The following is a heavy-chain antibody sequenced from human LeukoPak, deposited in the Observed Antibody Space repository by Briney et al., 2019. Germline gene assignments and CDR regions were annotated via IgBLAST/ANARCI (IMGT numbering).Heavy chain of an antibody. V-gene: IGHV4-30-4*01. CDR3: VSGRGEYGMDV. Sequence: PSQTLSLTCTVSGGSISSGDYYWSWIRQPPGKGLEWIGYIYYSGSTYYNPSLKSRVTISVDTSKNQFSLKLSSVTAADTAVYYCVSGRGEYGMDVWGQGTTVTVSS. CDR2: IYYSGST. D-gene: IGHD3-16*01. J-gene: IGHJ6*02. CDR1: GGSISSGDYY.